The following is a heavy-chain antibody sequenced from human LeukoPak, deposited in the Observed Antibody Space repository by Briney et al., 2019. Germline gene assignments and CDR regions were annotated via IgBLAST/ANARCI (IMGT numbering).Heavy chain of an antibody. CDR1: GGSISSGSYY. J-gene: IGHJ6*03. D-gene: IGHD2-2*01. Sequence: PSQTLSLTXTVSGGSISSGSYYWSWIRQPAGKGLEWIGRIYTSGSTNYNPSLTSRVTISVDTSKNTFSLKLSSMTAADTAVYYCARVVPAAIFSNNSSSWQGYYYYYYMDVWGKGTTVTVSS. V-gene: IGHV4-61*02. CDR2: IYTSGST. CDR3: ARVVPAAIFSNNSSSWQGYYYYYYMDV.